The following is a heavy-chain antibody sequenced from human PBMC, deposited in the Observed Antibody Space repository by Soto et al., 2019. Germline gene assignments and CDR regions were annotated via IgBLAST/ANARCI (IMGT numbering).Heavy chain of an antibody. CDR3: ARGLPGYSSSWYGY. Sequence: SETLSLTCAVYGGSFSDYYWSWIRQPPGKGLEWIGEINPSGSTNYNPSLKSRVTISVDTSKNQFSLKLSSVTAADTAVYYCARGLPGYSSSWYGYWGQGALVTVSS. CDR2: INPSGST. D-gene: IGHD6-13*01. V-gene: IGHV4-34*01. J-gene: IGHJ4*02. CDR1: GGSFSDYY.